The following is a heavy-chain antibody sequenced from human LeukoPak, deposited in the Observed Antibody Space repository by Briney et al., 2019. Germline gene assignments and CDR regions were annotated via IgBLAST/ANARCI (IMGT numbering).Heavy chain of an antibody. D-gene: IGHD3-3*01. J-gene: IGHJ4*02. Sequence: SETLSLTCAVYGGSFSGYYWNWIRQPPGKGLEWIGEINHSGGTNYNPSLKSRVTISVDTSKNHFSLKLSSVTAADTAVYYCARGGLTIYGVVIGLGFDYRGQGTLVTVSS. CDR2: INHSGGT. V-gene: IGHV4-34*01. CDR1: GGSFSGYY. CDR3: ARGGLTIYGVVIGLGFDY.